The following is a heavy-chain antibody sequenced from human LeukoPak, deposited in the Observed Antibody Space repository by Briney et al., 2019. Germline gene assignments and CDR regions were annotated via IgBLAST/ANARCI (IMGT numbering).Heavy chain of an antibody. D-gene: IGHD2-2*01. Sequence: SETLSLTCTVSGGSISSSSYYWGWIRQPPGKGLEGIGSIYYSGSTYYNPSLKSRVTISVDTSKNQFSLKLSSVTAADTAVYYCARLRYCSSTSCSPFDPWGQGTLVTVSS. J-gene: IGHJ5*02. V-gene: IGHV4-39*01. CDR2: IYYSGST. CDR1: GGSISSSSYY. CDR3: ARLRYCSSTSCSPFDP.